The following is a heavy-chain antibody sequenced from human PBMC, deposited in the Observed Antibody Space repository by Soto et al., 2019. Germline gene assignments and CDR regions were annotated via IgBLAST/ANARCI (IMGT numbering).Heavy chain of an antibody. CDR2: IYPGDSDT. J-gene: IGHJ3*02. D-gene: IGHD2-15*01. V-gene: IGHV5-51*03. CDR1: GYSFTSYW. CDR3: ARPLSPGGGYDAFDI. Sequence: EVQLVPSGAEVKKPGESLKISCTGSGYSFTSYWIGWVRQMPGKGLECMGIIYPGDSDTRYSPSFQGQVTISADKSISTAYLQWRSLTASETAMYYCARPLSPGGGYDAFDIWGQGTMVTVSS.